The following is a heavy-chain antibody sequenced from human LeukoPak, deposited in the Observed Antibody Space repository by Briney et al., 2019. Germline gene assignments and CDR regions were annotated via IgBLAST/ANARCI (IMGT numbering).Heavy chain of an antibody. V-gene: IGHV3-30*04. CDR3: ARDPPFSSGWSQNYSYY. CDR2: ISYDGGNR. Sequence: GGSLRLSCAPSGFTFDMYATHWVRQAPGKGLECVAVISYDGGNRNYSDSVKGRFTISRDNSKNTLYLEMNSLGPEDTAVYYCARDPPFSSGWSQNYSYYWGQGTLVTVSS. CDR1: GFTFDMYA. J-gene: IGHJ4*02. D-gene: IGHD6-19*01.